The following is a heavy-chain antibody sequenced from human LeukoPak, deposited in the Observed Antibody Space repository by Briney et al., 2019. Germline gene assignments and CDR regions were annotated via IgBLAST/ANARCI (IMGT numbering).Heavy chain of an antibody. CDR1: GYTFSGYY. Sequence: GASVKVSCKASGYTFSGYYIHWVRQAPGHGLEWMGWINPNSGGTNYAQKFQGRVTMTRDTSISTAYMELSRLRSDDTAVYYCARVHYGSGSYNSHYYYYYYMDVWGKGTTVTVSS. CDR2: INPNSGGT. CDR3: ARVHYGSGSYNSHYYYYYYMDV. D-gene: IGHD3-10*01. J-gene: IGHJ6*03. V-gene: IGHV1-2*02.